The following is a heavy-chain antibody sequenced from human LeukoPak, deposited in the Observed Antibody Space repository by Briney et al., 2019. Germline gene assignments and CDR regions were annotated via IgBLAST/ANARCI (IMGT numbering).Heavy chain of an antibody. J-gene: IGHJ4*02. D-gene: IGHD1-26*01. V-gene: IGHV4-59*01. Sequence: SETLSLTCTVSGGSISSYYWSWIRQPPGKGLEWIGYIYYSGSTNYNPSLKSRVTISVDTSKNQFSLKLSSVTAADTAVYYCARDSLVGATYFDYWGQGTLVTVSS. CDR2: IYYSGST. CDR3: ARDSLVGATYFDY. CDR1: GGSISSYY.